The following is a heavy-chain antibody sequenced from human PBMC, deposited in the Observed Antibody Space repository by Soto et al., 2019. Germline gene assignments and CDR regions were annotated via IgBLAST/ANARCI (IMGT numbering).Heavy chain of an antibody. CDR3: AREGGIAAAGTEYYYYGMDV. CDR2: INPSGGST. V-gene: IGHV1-46*03. J-gene: IGHJ6*02. D-gene: IGHD6-13*01. Sequence: GASVKVSCKASGYTFTSYYMHWVRQAPGQGLERLGIINPSGGSTSYAQKFQGRVTMTRDTSTSTVYMELSSLRSEDTAVYYCAREGGIAAAGTEYYYYGMDVWGQGTTVTVSS. CDR1: GYTFTSYY.